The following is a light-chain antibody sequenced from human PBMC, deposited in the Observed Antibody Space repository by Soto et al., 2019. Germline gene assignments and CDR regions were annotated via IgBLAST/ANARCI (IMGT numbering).Light chain of an antibody. CDR1: SSDIGSYNL. CDR3: SSYGGSSSYV. CDR2: EVN. V-gene: IGLV2-23*02. J-gene: IGLJ7*01. Sequence: QSVLTQPAAVSESPGQSITISCTGTSSDIGSYNLVSWYQQHPGKAPQVVIFEVNKRPSGVSSRFSGSKSGNTASLTISGLQAEDEADYFCSSYGGSSSYVFGSGTQLTVL.